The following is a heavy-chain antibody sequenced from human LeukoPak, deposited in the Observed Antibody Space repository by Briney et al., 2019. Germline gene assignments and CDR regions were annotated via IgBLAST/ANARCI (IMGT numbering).Heavy chain of an antibody. CDR2: ISSSSSTV. Sequence: GGSLRLSCAASGFSLSSYSMDWFRQTPGKGLEWISYISSSSSTVYYADSVEGRFTISRDNAKNALYLQMNNLRAEDTAVYYCARDKGGYGDYWGQGTLVTVSS. V-gene: IGHV3-48*01. CDR1: GFSLSSYS. D-gene: IGHD5-12*01. J-gene: IGHJ4*02. CDR3: ARDKGGYGDY.